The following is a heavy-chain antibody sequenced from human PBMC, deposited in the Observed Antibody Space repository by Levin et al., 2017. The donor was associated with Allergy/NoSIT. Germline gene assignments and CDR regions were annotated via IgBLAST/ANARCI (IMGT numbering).Heavy chain of an antibody. Sequence: PSETLSLTCVVSGYSISNGYSWGWIRQSPGKGLEWIGSHYHGGSIYYNPSLKSRVTISVDTSKNQFSLTVASVTAADSGVYYCEREKSVAAKGGVDVWGQGTTVIVSS. CDR1: GYSISNGYS. CDR2: HYHGGSI. J-gene: IGHJ6*02. CDR3: EREKSVAAKGGVDV. D-gene: IGHD6-19*01. V-gene: IGHV4-38-2*01.